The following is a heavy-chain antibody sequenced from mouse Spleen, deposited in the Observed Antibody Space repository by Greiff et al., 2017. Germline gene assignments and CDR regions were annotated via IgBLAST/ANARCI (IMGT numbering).Heavy chain of an antibody. D-gene: IGHD2-5*01. CDR1: GYTFTSYW. J-gene: IGHJ2*01. Sequence: VQLQQPGAELVKPGASVKLSCKASGYTFTSYWMQWVKQRPGQGLEWIGEIDPSDSYTNYNQKFKGKATLTVDTSSSTAYMQLSSLTSEDSAVYYCAHYSNYFDYWGQGTTLTVSS. CDR3: AHYSNYFDY. CDR2: IDPSDSYT. V-gene: IGHV1-50*01.